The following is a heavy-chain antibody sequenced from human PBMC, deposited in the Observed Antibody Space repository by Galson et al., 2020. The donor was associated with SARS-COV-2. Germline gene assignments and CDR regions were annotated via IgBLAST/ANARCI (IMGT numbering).Heavy chain of an antibody. V-gene: IGHV1-46*01. CDR1: GYTFTSYY. J-gene: IGHJ4*02. CDR2: INPRDDIT. CDR3: ASEWGDTSSSVFVC. Sequence: ASVKVSCKTSGYTFTSYYIHWVRQAPGQGLEWVGIINPRDDITSYAQKFQGRVTMTRDTSTSTVHMELSSLRPEDTAVYYCASEWGDTSSSVFVCWGRGTLVTVSS. D-gene: IGHD2-21*01.